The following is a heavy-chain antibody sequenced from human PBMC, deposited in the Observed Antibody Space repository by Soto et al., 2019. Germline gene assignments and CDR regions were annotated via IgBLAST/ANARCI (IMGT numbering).Heavy chain of an antibody. CDR1: GFTFSSYA. J-gene: IGHJ6*03. CDR2: ISGSGGST. Sequence: PGGSLRLSCAASGFTFSSYAMSWVRQAPGKGLEWVSAISGSGGSTYYADPVKGRFTISRDNSKNTLYLQMNSLRAEDTAVYYCAKEGNLPPYYYYYYMDVWGKGTTVTVSS. V-gene: IGHV3-23*01. CDR3: AKEGNLPPYYYYYYMDV. D-gene: IGHD4-4*01.